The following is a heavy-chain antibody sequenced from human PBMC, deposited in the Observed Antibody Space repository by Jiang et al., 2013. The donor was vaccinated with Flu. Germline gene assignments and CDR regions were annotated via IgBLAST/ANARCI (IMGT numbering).Heavy chain of an antibody. Sequence: GLVKPSETLSLTCTVSGGSISSSSYYWGWIRQPPGKGLEWIGSIYYSGSTYYNPSLKSRVTISVDTSKNQFSLKLSSVTAADTAVYYCARGPPYDTKDYWGQGTLVTVSS. J-gene: IGHJ4*02. D-gene: IGHD3-22*01. CDR2: IYYSGST. CDR3: ARGPPYDTKDY. V-gene: IGHV4-39*01. CDR1: GGSISSSSYY.